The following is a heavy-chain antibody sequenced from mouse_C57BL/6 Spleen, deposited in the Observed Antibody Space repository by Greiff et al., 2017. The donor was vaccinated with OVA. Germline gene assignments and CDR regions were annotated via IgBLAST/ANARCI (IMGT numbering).Heavy chain of an antibody. J-gene: IGHJ1*03. V-gene: IGHV5-17*01. CDR2: ISSGSSTI. CDR3: ARGRRGYFDV. Sequence: EVQLVESGGGLVKPGGSLKLSCAASGFTFSDYGMHWVRQAPGKGLEWVAYISSGSSTIYYADTVKGRFTIYRDNAKNTLFLQMTSLRSEDTAMYYCARGRRGYFDVWGTGTTVTVSS. CDR1: GFTFSDYG.